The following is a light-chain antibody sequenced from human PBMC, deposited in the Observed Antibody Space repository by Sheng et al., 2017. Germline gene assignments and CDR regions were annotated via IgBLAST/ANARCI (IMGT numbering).Light chain of an antibody. CDR1: KLGGES. CDR2: QFD. J-gene: IGLJ2*01. CDR3: QAWDFTTVV. Sequence: SYELTQPPSVSVSPGQTATITCSGDKLGGESASWFQQKPGQSPLLVIFQFDKRPSGIPERFSGSKSGNTATLTISGTQAMDEADYYCQAWDFTTVVFGGGTKLTVL. V-gene: IGLV3-1*01.